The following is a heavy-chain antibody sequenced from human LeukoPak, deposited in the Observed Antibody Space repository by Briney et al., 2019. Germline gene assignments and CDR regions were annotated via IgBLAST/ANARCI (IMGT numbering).Heavy chain of an antibody. D-gene: IGHD4-17*01. J-gene: IGHJ4*02. Sequence: ASVTVSFKSSRYTFSVYYVHWVRQAPGQGLEWMGWINANSGVTNYAQNFQGRVTMTRDTSISTVYMELSSLRSDDTAVYYCASYGDFSHNLDYWGQGTLVTVSS. CDR2: INANSGVT. CDR1: RYTFSVYY. V-gene: IGHV1-2*02. CDR3: ASYGDFSHNLDY.